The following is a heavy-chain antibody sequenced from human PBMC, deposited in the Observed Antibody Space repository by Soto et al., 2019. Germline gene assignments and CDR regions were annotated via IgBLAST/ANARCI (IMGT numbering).Heavy chain of an antibody. D-gene: IGHD1-26*01. V-gene: IGHV1-18*01. CDR3: ARDADQWDHRFCDS. CDR2: SRADRGHT. CDR1: SYRANSKG. Sequence: ASAKVSCTASSYRANSKGFSWARQAPGQGLEWVGWSRADRGHTNYAQKFQGRVTMTTDISTSTTYMELRSLTSDDTAVYYCARDADQWDHRFCDSWGQGTLVTVSS. J-gene: IGHJ5*01.